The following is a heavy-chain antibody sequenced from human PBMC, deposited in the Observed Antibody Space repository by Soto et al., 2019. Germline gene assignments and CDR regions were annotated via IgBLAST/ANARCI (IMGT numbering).Heavy chain of an antibody. V-gene: IGHV4-4*07. J-gene: IGHJ6*02. Sequence: LSLTCTVSGGSISSYYWSWIRQPAGKGLEWIGRIYTSGSTNYNPSLKSRVTMSVDTSKNQFSLKLSSVTAADTAVYYCARDLEEYSSSWRTYYYYYYGMDVWGQGTTVTVSS. CDR1: GGSISSYY. CDR2: IYTSGST. D-gene: IGHD6-13*01. CDR3: ARDLEEYSSSWRTYYYYYYGMDV.